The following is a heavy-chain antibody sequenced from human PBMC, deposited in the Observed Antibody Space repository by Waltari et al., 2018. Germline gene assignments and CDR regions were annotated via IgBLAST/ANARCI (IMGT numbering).Heavy chain of an antibody. V-gene: IGHV3-53*01. Sequence: EVQLVESGGGLIQPGGSLRLSCAVSGFTVGNNYMSWVRQAPGKGLEWISLIYIGVGIHYADSVKGRFTSSRDSSKNTLYLQMNSLRVEDTAVYYCARDPPGVAVSGKGWGQGTLVTVSS. CDR1: GFTVGNNY. CDR2: IYIGVGI. D-gene: IGHD6-19*01. J-gene: IGHJ4*02. CDR3: ARDPPGVAVSGKG.